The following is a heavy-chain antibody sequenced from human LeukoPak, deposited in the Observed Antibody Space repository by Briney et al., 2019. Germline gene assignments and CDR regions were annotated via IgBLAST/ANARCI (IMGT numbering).Heavy chain of an antibody. CDR3: ARAHMITSYYYYYYMDV. Sequence: PSETLSLTCTVSGGSINNYYWGWIRQPPGKGLEWIGYIYYSGSTNYNPSLKSRVTISVDTSKNQFSLKLSSVTAADTAVYYCARAHMITSYYYYYYMDVWGKGTTVTVSS. CDR1: GGSINNYY. J-gene: IGHJ6*03. D-gene: IGHD3-16*01. V-gene: IGHV4-59*01. CDR2: IYYSGST.